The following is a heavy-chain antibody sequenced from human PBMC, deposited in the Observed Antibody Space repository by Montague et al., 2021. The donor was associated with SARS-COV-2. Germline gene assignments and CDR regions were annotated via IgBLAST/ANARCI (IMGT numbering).Heavy chain of an antibody. Sequence: SETLSLTCTVSGGSISGYYWSWIRQSPGKGLEWIGYIYYSGSTKYNPXLESRVTVSVDRSKNQVSLKLSSATPADTAVYYCARLLRSCSNGVCRTYYYYTMDVWGQGTTVTVSS. CDR3: ARLLRSCSNGVCRTYYYYTMDV. V-gene: IGHV4-59*01. CDR1: GGSISGYY. CDR2: IYYSGST. D-gene: IGHD2-8*01. J-gene: IGHJ6*02.